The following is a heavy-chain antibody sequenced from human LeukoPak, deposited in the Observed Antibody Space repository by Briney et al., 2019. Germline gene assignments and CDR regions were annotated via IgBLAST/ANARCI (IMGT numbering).Heavy chain of an antibody. CDR1: GGSISSSSYY. CDR3: ARHIAAAAKAPFDY. CDR2: IYYSGST. D-gene: IGHD6-13*01. V-gene: IGHV4-39*01. Sequence: SETLSLTCTVSGGSISSSSYYWGWIRQPPGKGLEWIGSIYYSGSTYYNPSLKSRVTISVDTSKNQFSLKLSSVTAADTAVCYCARHIAAAAKAPFDYWGQGTLVTVSS. J-gene: IGHJ4*02.